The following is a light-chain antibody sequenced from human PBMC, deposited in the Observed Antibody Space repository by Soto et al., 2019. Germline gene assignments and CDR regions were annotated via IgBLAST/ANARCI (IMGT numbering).Light chain of an antibody. CDR1: SGHSSYA. CDR2: LNNDSSH. J-gene: IGLJ2*01. CDR3: QTWGTGFQV. V-gene: IGLV4-69*01. Sequence: QLVLTQSPSASASLGASVTLTCTLSSGHSSYAIAGHQMQPGTGTRYLLDLNNDSSHPKGDWIPDRFSGSSSGAARYLTIPSLESEDEADYYCQTWGTGFQVFGGGTKLTVL.